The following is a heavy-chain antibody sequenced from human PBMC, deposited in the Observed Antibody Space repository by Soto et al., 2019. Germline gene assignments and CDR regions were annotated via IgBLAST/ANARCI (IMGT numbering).Heavy chain of an antibody. D-gene: IGHD5-12*01. CDR1: GGSISSGGYY. J-gene: IGHJ4*02. Sequence: SETLSLTCTVSGGSISSGGYYWSWIRQHPGKGLEWIGYIYYSGSIYYNPSLKSRVTISVDTSKNQFSLKLSSVTAADTAVYYCASSGLTGLTDYWGQGTLVTVSS. CDR2: IYYSGSI. CDR3: ASSGLTGLTDY. V-gene: IGHV4-31*03.